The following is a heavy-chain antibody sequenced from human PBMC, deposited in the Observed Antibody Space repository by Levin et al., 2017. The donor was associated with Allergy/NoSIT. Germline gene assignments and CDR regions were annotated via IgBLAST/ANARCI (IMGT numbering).Heavy chain of an antibody. V-gene: IGHV7-4-1*02. CDR1: GYIFTTYA. D-gene: IGHD2/OR15-2a*01. CDR2: INTNTGNP. CDR3: AKSPWGGEYCSSTACPTDL. J-gene: IGHJ5*02. Sequence: GGSLRLSCKASGYIFTTYAINWVRQAPGQGLEWMGWINTNTGNPTYAQGFSGRFVFSLDTSVSTAYLEITSLRTEDTAVYYCAKSPWGGEYCSSTACPTDLWGQGTLVTVSS.